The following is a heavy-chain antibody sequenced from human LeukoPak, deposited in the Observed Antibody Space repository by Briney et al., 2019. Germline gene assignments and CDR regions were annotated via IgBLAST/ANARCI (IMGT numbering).Heavy chain of an antibody. V-gene: IGHV4-30-2*01. Sequence: SETLSLICTVSGASISSGPHYWSWIRQPPGKGLEWIGYIYHSDTYYNPSLKSRVTISRDRSKNQFSLELTSVTAADTAVYYCARRYCESVSCEGPVENTFDIWGQGTMVTVSS. CDR1: GASISSGPHY. CDR3: ARRYCESVSCEGPVENTFDI. J-gene: IGHJ3*02. D-gene: IGHD3-9*01. CDR2: IYHSDT.